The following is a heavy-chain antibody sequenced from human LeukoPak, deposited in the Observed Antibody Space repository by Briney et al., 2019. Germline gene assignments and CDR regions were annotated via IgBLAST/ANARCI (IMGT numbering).Heavy chain of an antibody. CDR2: IKQDGSEK. CDR3: VGGTGWLPLT. D-gene: IGHD6-19*01. Sequence: PGGSLRLSCAGSGFSLSDYWMNWVRQTPGKGPEWLANIKQDGSEKNYVESVNGRFIISRDNAKNSGYLQMNSLRAEDTAVYYCVGGTGWLPLTWGQGTLVTVSS. CDR1: GFSLSDYW. V-gene: IGHV3-7*01. J-gene: IGHJ5*01.